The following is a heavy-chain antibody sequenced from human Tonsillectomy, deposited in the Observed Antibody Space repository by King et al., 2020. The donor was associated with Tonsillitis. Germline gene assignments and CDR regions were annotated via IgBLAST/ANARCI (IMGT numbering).Heavy chain of an antibody. V-gene: IGHV4-59*01. CDR1: GGSISSYY. CDR2: IYYRGST. D-gene: IGHD1-26*01. Sequence: QLQESGPGLVKPSETLSLTCTVSGGSISSYYWSWIRQPPGKGLEWIGFIYYRGSTKYNPSLKSRVTISVDTSKNTSSLKLSSVTAADTAVYYCARGGAYSGSYYYYWGQGTLVTVSS. CDR3: ARGGAYSGSYYYY. J-gene: IGHJ4*02.